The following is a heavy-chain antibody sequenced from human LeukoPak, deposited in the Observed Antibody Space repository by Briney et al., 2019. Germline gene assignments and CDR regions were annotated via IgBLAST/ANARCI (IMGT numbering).Heavy chain of an antibody. CDR2: ISSSSSYI. D-gene: IGHD1-1*01. CDR1: GFTFNSYS. V-gene: IGHV3-21*01. Sequence: GGSLRLSCAASGFTFNSYSMNWVRQAPGRGLEWVSSISSSSSYIYYADSVKGRFTISRDNAKNSLYLQINSLRAEATAVYYCARDRQLENNMDVWGKGTTVTVFS. CDR3: ARDRQLENNMDV. J-gene: IGHJ6*03.